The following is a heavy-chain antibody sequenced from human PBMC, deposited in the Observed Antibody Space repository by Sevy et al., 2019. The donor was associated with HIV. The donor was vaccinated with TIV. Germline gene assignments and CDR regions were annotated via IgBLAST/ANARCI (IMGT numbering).Heavy chain of an antibody. CDR1: GFTFSYYA. CDR2: ISYDGSDL. V-gene: IGHV3-30*18. Sequence: GGSLRLSCATSGFTFSYYAMHWVRQAPGKGLEWVAFISYDGSDLFYADSVKGRFTISRDNSKDTLYLQMNNLRLEDTAVYYCAKRRGSSWYSNLDLWGQRTLVTVSS. J-gene: IGHJ5*02. D-gene: IGHD6-13*01. CDR3: AKRRGSSWYSNLDL.